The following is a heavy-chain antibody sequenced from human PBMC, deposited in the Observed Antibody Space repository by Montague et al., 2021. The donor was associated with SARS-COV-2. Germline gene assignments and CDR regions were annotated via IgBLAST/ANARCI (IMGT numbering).Heavy chain of an antibody. V-gene: IGHV4-34*01. J-gene: IGHJ2*01. D-gene: IGHD1-1*01. Sequence: SETLSLTCAVTPGSLRNYYWSWIRQPPGKGLEWIGEIRLPGGSNXNPSLKGRVTISLDTSNNQVSLSLNSVTAADTAVYYCARAGSQRFFEFWGRGTLVTVSS. CDR1: PGSLRNYY. CDR3: ARAGSQRFFEF. CDR2: IRLPGGS.